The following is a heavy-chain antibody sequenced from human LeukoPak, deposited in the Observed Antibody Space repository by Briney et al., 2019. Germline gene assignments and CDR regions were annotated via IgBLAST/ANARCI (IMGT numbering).Heavy chain of an antibody. Sequence: ASVKVCCKASGYTFTSYYMHWVRQAPGQGLEWRGIIDPSGGSTSYAQKFQGRVTMTRDTSTSTVYMELSSLRSEDTAVYYCARAGENSGSPLRHLDYWGQGTLVTVSS. CDR2: IDPSGGST. J-gene: IGHJ4*02. CDR1: GYTFTSYY. D-gene: IGHD1-26*01. CDR3: ARAGENSGSPLRHLDY. V-gene: IGHV1-46*01.